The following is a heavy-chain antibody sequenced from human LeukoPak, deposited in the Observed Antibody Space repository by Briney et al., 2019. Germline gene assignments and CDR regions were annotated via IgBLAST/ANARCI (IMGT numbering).Heavy chain of an antibody. Sequence: GGSLRLSCAASGFTFSSYWMHWVRQAPGKGLVWVSRIDIDGSTTTYADSVRGRFTIPRDNAKNTLYLQMNSLRAEDTAVYYCARVGYSYGYEYWGQGTLVTVSS. V-gene: IGHV3-74*01. CDR1: GFTFSSYW. J-gene: IGHJ4*02. CDR2: IDIDGSTT. CDR3: ARVGYSYGYEY. D-gene: IGHD5-18*01.